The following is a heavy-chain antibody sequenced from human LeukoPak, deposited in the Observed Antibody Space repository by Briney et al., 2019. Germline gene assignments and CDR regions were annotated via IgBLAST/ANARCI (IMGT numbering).Heavy chain of an antibody. CDR3: ARGMVVTARYYFDY. CDR1: GGSISSGDYY. V-gene: IGHV4-61*08. CDR2: IYYSGST. Sequence: SQTLSLTCTVSGGSISSGDYYWSWIRQPPGKGLEWIGYIYYSGSTNYNPSLKSRVTISVDTSKNQFSLKLSSVTAADTAVYYCARGMVVTARYYFDYWGQGTLVTVSS. J-gene: IGHJ4*02. D-gene: IGHD2-21*02.